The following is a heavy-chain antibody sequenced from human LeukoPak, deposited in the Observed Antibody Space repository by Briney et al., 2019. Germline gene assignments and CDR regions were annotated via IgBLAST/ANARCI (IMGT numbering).Heavy chain of an antibody. J-gene: IGHJ4*02. CDR2: ISGSGGST. D-gene: IGHD3-10*02. Sequence: PGGSLRLSCAASGFTFSSYAMSWVRQAPGKGLEWVSAISGSGGSTYYADSVKGRFTISRDNSKNTLYLQMNSLRAEGTAVYYCAKDRGLLFGEFHDYWGQGTLVTVSS. V-gene: IGHV3-23*01. CDR3: AKDRGLLFGEFHDY. CDR1: GFTFSSYA.